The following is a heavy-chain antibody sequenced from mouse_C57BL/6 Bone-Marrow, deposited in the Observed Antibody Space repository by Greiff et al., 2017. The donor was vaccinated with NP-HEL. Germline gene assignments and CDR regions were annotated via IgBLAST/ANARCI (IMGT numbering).Heavy chain of an antibody. Sequence: QVQLKQSGAELVRPGASVKLSCKASGYTLTDYYINWVKQRPGQGLEWIARIYPGSGNTYYNEKFKGKATLTAEKSSSTAYMQLSSLTSEDSAVYFCARGGDYFDYWGQGTTLTVSS. CDR2: IYPGSGNT. CDR3: ARGGDYFDY. J-gene: IGHJ2*01. V-gene: IGHV1-76*01. CDR1: GYTLTDYY.